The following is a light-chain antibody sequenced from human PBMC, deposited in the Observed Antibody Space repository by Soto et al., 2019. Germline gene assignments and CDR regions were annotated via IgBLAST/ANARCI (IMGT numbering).Light chain of an antibody. CDR3: TSFAGNTGWV. Sequence: QSALTQPPSASGSPGQSVTIPCTGSSSDVGGYNYVSWYQQHPGKAPKLIIYEVTKRPSGVPARFSGSKSANTASLTVSGLQIDDEADYYCTSFAGNTGWVFGAGTKLTVL. CDR2: EVT. J-gene: IGLJ3*02. CDR1: SSDVGGYNY. V-gene: IGLV2-8*01.